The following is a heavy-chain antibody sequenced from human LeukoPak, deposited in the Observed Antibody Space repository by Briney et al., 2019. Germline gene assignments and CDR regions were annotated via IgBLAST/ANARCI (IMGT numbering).Heavy chain of an antibody. J-gene: IGHJ4*02. CDR2: IYYSGSN. D-gene: IGHD6-19*01. Sequence: PSETLSLTCTVSGGPVSSGGYYWSWIRQHPGKGLEWIGYIYYSGSNYYNPSFKGRLTLSVDTSKKQFSLNLKSVTAADTAVYYCASARSGAVAATVLDYWGQGTLVTVPS. CDR1: GGPVSSGGYY. V-gene: IGHV4-31*03. CDR3: ASARSGAVAATVLDY.